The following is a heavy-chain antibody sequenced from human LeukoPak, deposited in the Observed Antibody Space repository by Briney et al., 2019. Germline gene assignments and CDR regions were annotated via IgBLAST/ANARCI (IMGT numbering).Heavy chain of an antibody. D-gene: IGHD2-15*01. CDR1: GYTFTSYG. J-gene: IGHJ6*02. Sequence: GASVKVSCKASGYTFTSYGINWVRQATGQGLEWMGWMNPNSGNTGYAQKFQGRVTMTRNTSISTAYMELSSLRSEDTAVYYCARDVVVVAAISSGYYYYGMDVWGQGTTVTVSS. CDR2: MNPNSGNT. CDR3: ARDVVVVAAISSGYYYYGMDV. V-gene: IGHV1-8*01.